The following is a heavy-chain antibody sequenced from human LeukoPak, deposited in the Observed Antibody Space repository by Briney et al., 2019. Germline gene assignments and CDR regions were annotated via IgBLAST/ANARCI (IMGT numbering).Heavy chain of an antibody. CDR1: GGSFSGYY. Sequence: PSETLSLTCAVCGGSFSGYYWSWIRQPPGKGLEWIGEINHSGSTNYNPSLKSRVTISVDTSKNQFSLKLSSVTAADTAVYYCARGAQYRSSTSCSSEWDFDYWGQGTLVTVSS. D-gene: IGHD2-2*01. CDR2: INHSGST. J-gene: IGHJ4*02. CDR3: ARGAQYRSSTSCSSEWDFDY. V-gene: IGHV4-34*01.